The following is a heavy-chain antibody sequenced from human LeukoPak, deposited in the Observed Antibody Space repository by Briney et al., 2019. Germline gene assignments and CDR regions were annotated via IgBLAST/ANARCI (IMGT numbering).Heavy chain of an antibody. CDR1: GGSINSGDYY. CDR3: ARGYYESSGYYMLR. Sequence: SETLSLTCTVSGGSINSGDYYWSWIRQPPGKGLEWIGYIYYSGNTDYNPSLKSRSTISVDRSKNQFSLNLSSVSAADTAVYYCARGYYESSGYYMLRWGQETLVTVSS. V-gene: IGHV4-30-4*01. CDR2: IYYSGNT. D-gene: IGHD3-22*01. J-gene: IGHJ4*02.